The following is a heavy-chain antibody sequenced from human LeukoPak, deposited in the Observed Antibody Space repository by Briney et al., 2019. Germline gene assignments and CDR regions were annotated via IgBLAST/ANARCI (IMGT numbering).Heavy chain of an antibody. CDR3: ARAKMGTGGGIFDY. D-gene: IGHD5-24*01. CDR2: NDSSGSTK. Sequence: GGSLRLSCAASGFTFSSYEMNWVRQAPGKGLEWVSYNDSSGSTKYYADSVKGRFTIFRDNTKNSLSLQMNSLRAEDTAVYYWARAKMGTGGGIFDYSGAGALVTVSS. V-gene: IGHV3-48*03. J-gene: IGHJ4*02. CDR1: GFTFSSYE.